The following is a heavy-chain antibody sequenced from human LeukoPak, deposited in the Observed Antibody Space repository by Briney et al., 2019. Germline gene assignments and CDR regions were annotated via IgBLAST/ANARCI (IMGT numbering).Heavy chain of an antibody. D-gene: IGHD1-14*01. CDR3: ARAESMALYFLY. Sequence: ASVKVSCKASVYTFTDVGFIWVRQAPGQGLEWMGWVSTYNGDTDYAKKFQDRVTMTTESSTQTTFMELRNLRSDDTAVYYCARAESMALYFLYWGQGTLVSVSS. CDR1: VYTFTDVG. CDR2: VSTYNGDT. V-gene: IGHV1-18*01. J-gene: IGHJ1*01.